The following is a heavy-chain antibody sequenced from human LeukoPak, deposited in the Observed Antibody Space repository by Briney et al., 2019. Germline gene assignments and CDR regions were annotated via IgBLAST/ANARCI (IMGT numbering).Heavy chain of an antibody. J-gene: IGHJ4*02. CDR1: GCTFGDYA. V-gene: IGHV3-49*04. D-gene: IGHD6-13*01. CDR2: IRSKAYGGTT. CDR3: TSSSWYTWSNFDY. Sequence: GGSLRLSCTASGCTFGDYAMIWVRQAPGKGLEWVGFIRSKAYGGTTEYAASVKGRFTISRDDSKSIAYLQMNSLKTEDTAVYYCTSSSWYTWSNFDYWGQGTLVTVSS.